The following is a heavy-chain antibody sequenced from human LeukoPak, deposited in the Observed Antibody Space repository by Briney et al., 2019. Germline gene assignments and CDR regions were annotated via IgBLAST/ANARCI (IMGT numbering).Heavy chain of an antibody. V-gene: IGHV5-51*01. Sequence: GESLKISCKGSGYSFTSYWIGWVRQMPGKGLEWMGIIYPGDSDTRYSPSFQGQVTISADKSISTAYLQWSSLKASDTAMHYCARHFGYTYYYDSSGYYPDYWGQGTLVTVSS. CDR3: ARHFGYTYYYDSSGYYPDY. J-gene: IGHJ4*02. CDR2: IYPGDSDT. D-gene: IGHD3-22*01. CDR1: GYSFTSYW.